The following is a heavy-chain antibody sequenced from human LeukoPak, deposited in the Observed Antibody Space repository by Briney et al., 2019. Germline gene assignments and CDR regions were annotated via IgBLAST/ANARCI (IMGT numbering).Heavy chain of an antibody. CDR1: GFTFSNYA. V-gene: IGHV3-30*04. Sequence: PGGSLRLSCAASGFTFSNYAMHWVRQAPGKGLEWAALISYDGSNKFYADSVKGRFTISRDNSKNTLYLLMNSLRADDTAVYYCARDDQYYYDSSGYSDFDYWGQGTLITVSS. D-gene: IGHD3-22*01. J-gene: IGHJ4*02. CDR2: ISYDGSNK. CDR3: ARDDQYYYDSSGYSDFDY.